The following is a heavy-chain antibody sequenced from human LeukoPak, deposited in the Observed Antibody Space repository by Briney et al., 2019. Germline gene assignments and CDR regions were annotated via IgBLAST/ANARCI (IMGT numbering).Heavy chain of an antibody. V-gene: IGHV4-30-4*01. CDR2: IHYSGNT. CDR3: ARVPRGSYSDY. J-gene: IGHJ4*02. D-gene: IGHD1-26*01. Sequence: PSQTLSLTCTVSGGSISNGDYCWSWIRQPPGKGLEWIAYIHYSGNTYYNPSLKSRVTISVDTSKNQFSLRLSSVTAADTAVYYCARVPRGSYSDYWGQGTLVTVSS. CDR1: GGSISNGDYC.